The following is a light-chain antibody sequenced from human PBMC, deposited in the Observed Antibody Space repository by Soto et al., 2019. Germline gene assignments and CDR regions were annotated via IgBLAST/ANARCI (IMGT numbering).Light chain of an antibody. CDR3: QQHRT. Sequence: EIVLTQSPATLSLSPGDRATLSCRASQSVSSFLAWYQQKPGQAPRLLIYDASNRATGIPARFSGSGSGTDFTLXISSLEPEDFAVYFCQQHRTFGPGTKVDTK. V-gene: IGKV3-11*01. CDR2: DAS. CDR1: QSVSSF. J-gene: IGKJ3*01.